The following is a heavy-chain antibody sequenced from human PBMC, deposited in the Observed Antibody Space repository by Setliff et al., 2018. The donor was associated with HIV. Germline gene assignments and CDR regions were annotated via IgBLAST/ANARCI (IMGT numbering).Heavy chain of an antibody. D-gene: IGHD3-3*01. V-gene: IGHV3-30*03. Sequence: PGGSLRLSCAASGFTFSDYGMHWVRQAPGKGLEWVALISFHGRNKYYGDSVKGQFTISRDDSKSTLYLQMNSLRADDTAVYYCARGGFGVVIIERLGVDYWGQGTKVTVSS. J-gene: IGHJ4*02. CDR1: GFTFSDYG. CDR3: ARGGFGVVIIERLGVDY. CDR2: ISFHGRNK.